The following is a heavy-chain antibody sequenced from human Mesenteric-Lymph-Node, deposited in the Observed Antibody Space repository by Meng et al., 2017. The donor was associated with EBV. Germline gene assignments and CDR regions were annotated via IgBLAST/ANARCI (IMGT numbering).Heavy chain of an antibody. Sequence: HVQLQQSGPGLVXXXXXPSPPCXXXGDSXSSNSAAWNWIRQSPSRGLEWLGRTYYRSKWYNDYAVSVKSRITIIPDTSKNQFSLQLNSVTPEDTAVYYCARDRLTAMVKGGWFDPWGQGTLVTVSS. D-gene: IGHD5-18*01. CDR3: ARDRLTAMVKGGWFDP. CDR1: GDSXSSNSAA. J-gene: IGHJ5*02. V-gene: IGHV6-1*01. CDR2: TYYRSKWYN.